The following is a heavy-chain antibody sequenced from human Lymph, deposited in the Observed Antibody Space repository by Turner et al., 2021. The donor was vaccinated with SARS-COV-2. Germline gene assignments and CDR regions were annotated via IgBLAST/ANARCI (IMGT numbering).Heavy chain of an antibody. J-gene: IGHJ6*02. CDR3: ARHGFSGWYGGGMDV. CDR2: IHYSGST. V-gene: IGHV4-59*08. Sequence: QVQLQEPGQGLVKPSETLPPTCTASGASISSYYWSWIRQPPGQGREWIGYIHYSGSTNYNPSRKSRVTISVNTSKNQFSLKLNSVTAADTAVYYCARHGFSGWYGGGMDVWGQGTTVTVSS. CDR1: GASISSYY. D-gene: IGHD6-19*01.